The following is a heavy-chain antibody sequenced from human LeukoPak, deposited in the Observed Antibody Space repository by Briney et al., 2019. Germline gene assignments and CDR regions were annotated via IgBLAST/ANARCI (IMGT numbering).Heavy chain of an antibody. J-gene: IGHJ5*02. D-gene: IGHD7-27*01. CDR3: ARNSPRDVAGRQFLPGVLSLLSQCDNCFDP. V-gene: IGHV1-18*04. CDR2: NNTYNGNT. CDR1: GYTFTNYG. Sequence: ASVNVSCKASGYTFTNYGISWVRQAPGQGLEWMGWNNTYNGNTNYAQKFQGRVTMTTDTSTSTAYMELRSLRSDDTAVYYCARNSPRDVAGRQFLPGVLSLLSQCDNCFDPWGQGTLVSVSS.